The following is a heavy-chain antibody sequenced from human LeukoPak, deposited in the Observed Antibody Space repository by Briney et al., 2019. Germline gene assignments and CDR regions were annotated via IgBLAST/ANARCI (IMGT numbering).Heavy chain of an antibody. CDR2: IYYSGST. J-gene: IGHJ3*02. V-gene: IGHV4-39*01. D-gene: IGHD3-22*01. Sequence: PSETLSLTCTVSGGSISISSYYWGWIRQPPGKGLEWIGSIYYSGSTYYNPSLKSRVTISVDTSKNQFSLKLSSVTAADTAVYYCARLQLYYYDSSGPVRAFDIWGQGTMVTVSS. CDR1: GGSISISSYY. CDR3: ARLQLYYYDSSGPVRAFDI.